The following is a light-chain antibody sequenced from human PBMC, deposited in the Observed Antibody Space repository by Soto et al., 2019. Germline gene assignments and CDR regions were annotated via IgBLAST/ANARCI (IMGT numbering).Light chain of an antibody. Sequence: QSVLTQPPSASGTPGQRVTISCSGSSSNIGSNTVNWYQQLPGTAPKLLIYSNNQRPSGVPDRFSGSKSGTSASLAISGLQSEDEADYYCNSYTLSKTVIFGGGTKLTVL. J-gene: IGLJ2*01. CDR2: SNN. CDR1: SSNIGSNT. CDR3: NSYTLSKTVI. V-gene: IGLV1-44*01.